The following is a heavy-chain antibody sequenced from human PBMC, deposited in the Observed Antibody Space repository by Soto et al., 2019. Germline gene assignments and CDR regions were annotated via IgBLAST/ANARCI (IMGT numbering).Heavy chain of an antibody. CDR1: GGSISSGGYS. D-gene: IGHD2-21*01. CDR3: ARIPPP. J-gene: IGHJ5*02. V-gene: IGHV4-30-2*01. Sequence: QLQLQESGSGLVKPSQTLSLTCAVSGGSISSGGYSWSWIRQPPGKGLEWIGNIYHSGSTYYNPTLKSRATISVDRSTNHFSLKVSSVTAADTAVYYCARIPPPWGQGTLVTVSS. CDR2: IYHSGST.